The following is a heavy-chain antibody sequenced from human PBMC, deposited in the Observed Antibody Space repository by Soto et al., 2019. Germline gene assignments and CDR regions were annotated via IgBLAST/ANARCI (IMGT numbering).Heavy chain of an antibody. V-gene: IGHV1-18*01. CDR2: ISAYNGDT. Sequence: QVQLVQSGAEVKKPGASVKVSCKASGYTFTSYGISWVRQARGQGLEWMGRISAYNGDTNYVQKLQGRVTMTTDTSTSTAYMELRSLSSDDTAVYYCAREGSGTRTLEYWGQGTLVTVSS. CDR1: GYTFTSYG. D-gene: IGHD1-26*01. J-gene: IGHJ4*02. CDR3: AREGSGTRTLEY.